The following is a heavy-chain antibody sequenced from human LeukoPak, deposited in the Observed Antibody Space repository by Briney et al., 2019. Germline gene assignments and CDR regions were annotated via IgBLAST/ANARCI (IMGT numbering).Heavy chain of an antibody. CDR3: ARGVAGSGSTPNY. J-gene: IGHJ4*02. V-gene: IGHV4-59*01. D-gene: IGHD1-26*01. CDR2: LYYSGDT. Sequence: SETLSLTCSVAGGSISGYYWMWIRQPPGKGLEWIGYLYYSGDTKYSPSLKSRVTISEDTSKNQASLKLRSVTAADTAVYYCARGVAGSGSTPNYWGQGTLVTVSS. CDR1: GGSISGYY.